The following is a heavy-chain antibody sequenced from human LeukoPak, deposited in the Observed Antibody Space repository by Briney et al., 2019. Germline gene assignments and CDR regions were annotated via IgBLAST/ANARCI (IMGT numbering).Heavy chain of an antibody. CDR3: YGSGSYYGFPDY. Sequence: GASVKVSCKASGYTFTSYDINWVRQATGQGLEWMGWMNPNSGNTGYAQKFQGRVTMTRNTSISTAYMELSSLRSEDTAVYYCYGSGSYYGFPDYWGQGTLVTVSS. V-gene: IGHV1-8*01. D-gene: IGHD3-10*01. CDR1: GYTFTSYD. CDR2: MNPNSGNT. J-gene: IGHJ4*02.